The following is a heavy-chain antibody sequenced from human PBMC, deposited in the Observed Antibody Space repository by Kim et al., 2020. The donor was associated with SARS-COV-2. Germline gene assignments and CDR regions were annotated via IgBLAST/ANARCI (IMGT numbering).Heavy chain of an antibody. CDR1: GGSFSGYY. D-gene: IGHD4-4*01. J-gene: IGHJ4*02. CDR2: INHSGST. CDR3: ARTATVTTYYFDY. V-gene: IGHV4-34*01. Sequence: SETLSLTCAVYGGSFSGYYWSWIRQPPGKGLEWIGEINHSGSTNYNPSLKNRVTISVDTSKNQFSLKLSSVTAADTAVYYCARTATVTTYYFDYWGQGT.